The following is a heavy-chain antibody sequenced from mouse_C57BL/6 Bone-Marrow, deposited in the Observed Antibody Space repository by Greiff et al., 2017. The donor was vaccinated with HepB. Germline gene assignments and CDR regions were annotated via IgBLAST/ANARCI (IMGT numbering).Heavy chain of an antibody. CDR3: TRLYYGSSYDFDY. CDR1: GYTFTDYE. Sequence: VQLQQSGAELVRPGASVTLSCKASGYTFTDYEMHWVKQTPVHGLEWIGAIDPETGGTAYNQKFKGKAILTADKSSSTAYMELRSLTSEDSAVYYCTRLYYGSSYDFDYWGQGTTLTVSS. J-gene: IGHJ2*01. D-gene: IGHD1-1*01. V-gene: IGHV1-15*01. CDR2: IDPETGGT.